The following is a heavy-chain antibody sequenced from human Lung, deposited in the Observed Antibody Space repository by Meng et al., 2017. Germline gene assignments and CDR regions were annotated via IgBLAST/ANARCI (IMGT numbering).Heavy chain of an antibody. CDR1: GGSISTFF. Sequence: GSLRLSCTVSGGSISTFFWNWIRQSPQKGLEWIGYVYYTWSSKYSPSLESRLTLSVDTTKNELSLRLNSVTAADTAIYYCARGFRGSTSFQYGLDVWGQGTTVTVSS. D-gene: IGHD2-2*01. V-gene: IGHV4-59*01. J-gene: IGHJ6*02. CDR3: ARGFRGSTSFQYGLDV. CDR2: VYYTWSS.